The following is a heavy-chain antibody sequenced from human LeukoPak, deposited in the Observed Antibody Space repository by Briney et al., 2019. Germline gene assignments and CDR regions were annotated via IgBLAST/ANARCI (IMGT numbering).Heavy chain of an antibody. CDR2: ISAYNGNT. CDR1: GYTFTSYG. CDR3: VRDGEGVAISVNYWFDP. J-gene: IGHJ5*02. Sequence: ASVKLSCKASGYTFTSYGISWVRQAPGQGLEWMGWISAYNGNTNYAQKLQGRVTMTTDTSTSTAYMELRSLRSDDTAVYYCVRDGEGVAISVNYWFDPWGQGTLVTVSS. V-gene: IGHV1-18*01. D-gene: IGHD3-10*01.